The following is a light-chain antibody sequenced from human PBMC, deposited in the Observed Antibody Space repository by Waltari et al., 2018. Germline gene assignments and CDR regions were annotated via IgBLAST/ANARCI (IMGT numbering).Light chain of an antibody. CDR2: DAT. V-gene: IGLV2-11*01. CDR1: SSDVGAYKF. Sequence: QSALTQPRSVSGSPGQSVTTSCTGISSDVGAYKFVSWYQQHPGKAPQLIIYDATKRPSGVPDRFSGSKSGNTASLTISGLQAEDEADYYCCSYGGTYVFGTETKVTVL. J-gene: IGLJ1*01. CDR3: CSYGGTYV.